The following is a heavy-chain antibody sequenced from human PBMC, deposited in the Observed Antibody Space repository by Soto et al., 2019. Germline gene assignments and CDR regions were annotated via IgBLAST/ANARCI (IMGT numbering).Heavy chain of an antibody. CDR1: GFTFSSFA. CDR2: VSYDGGTK. J-gene: IGHJ4*02. CDR3: TNLPTLGNKYETAYY. D-gene: IGHD1-1*01. V-gene: IGHV3-30*18. Sequence: QAQLVESGGGVVQPGRSLRLSCAASGFTFSSFAMHWVRQAPGKGLEWVAIVSYDGGTKYYADSVKGRFTISRDNSKNTLYLQMNSLRTEDTALHSRTNLPTLGNKYETAYYWGQGTLVTVSS.